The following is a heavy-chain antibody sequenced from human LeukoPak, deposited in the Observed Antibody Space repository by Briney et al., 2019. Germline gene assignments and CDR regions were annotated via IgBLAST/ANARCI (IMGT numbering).Heavy chain of an antibody. V-gene: IGHV1-69*05. CDR3: ARDVGYSSSWYWFDP. CDR1: GGTFSSYA. Sequence: ASVKVSCKASGGTFSSYAISWVRQAPGQGLEWMGGIIPIFGTANYAQKFQGRVTITTDESTSTAYMELSSLRSEDTAVYYCARDVGYSSSWYWFDPWGQGTLVTVSS. D-gene: IGHD6-13*01. J-gene: IGHJ5*02. CDR2: IIPIFGTA.